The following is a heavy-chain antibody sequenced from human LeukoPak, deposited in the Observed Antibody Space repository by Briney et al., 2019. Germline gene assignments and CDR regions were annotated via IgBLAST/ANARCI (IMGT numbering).Heavy chain of an antibody. CDR3: ARTYYYDSRGSDAFDI. J-gene: IGHJ3*02. Sequence: GASVKVSCKASGGTFSSYAISWVRQAPGQGLEWMGRIIPILGIANYAQKFQGRVTITADKSTSTAYMELSSLRSEDTAVYYCARTYYYDSRGSDAFDIWGQGTMVTVSS. CDR1: GGTFSSYA. V-gene: IGHV1-69*04. CDR2: IIPILGIA. D-gene: IGHD3-22*01.